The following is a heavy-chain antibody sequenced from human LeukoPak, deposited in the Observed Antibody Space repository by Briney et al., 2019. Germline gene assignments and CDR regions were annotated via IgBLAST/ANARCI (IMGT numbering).Heavy chain of an antibody. Sequence: PGGSLRLSCAASGFTFSNYGMSWVRQAPGKGLEWVANINQDGSKKPYADSMKGRFTISRDNAKESLYLQLNSLRADDTAVYYCARTFEYSSSTSGYWGQGTLVTVSS. CDR2: INQDGSKK. CDR3: ARTFEYSSSTSGY. J-gene: IGHJ4*02. V-gene: IGHV3-7*01. D-gene: IGHD6-6*01. CDR1: GFTFSNYG.